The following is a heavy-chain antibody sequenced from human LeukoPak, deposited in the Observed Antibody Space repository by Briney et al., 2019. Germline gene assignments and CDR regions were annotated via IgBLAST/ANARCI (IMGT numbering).Heavy chain of an antibody. CDR1: GYTLTELS. V-gene: IGHV1-24*01. Sequence: GASVKVSCKVSGYTLTELSMHWVRQAPGKGLEWMGGFDPEDGETIYAQKFQGRVTMTEDTSTDTAYMELSSLRSEDTAVYYCATAALYSGSHITPYFTRDAFDIWGQGTMVTVSS. CDR3: ATAALYSGSHITPYFTRDAFDI. J-gene: IGHJ3*02. CDR2: FDPEDGET. D-gene: IGHD1-26*01.